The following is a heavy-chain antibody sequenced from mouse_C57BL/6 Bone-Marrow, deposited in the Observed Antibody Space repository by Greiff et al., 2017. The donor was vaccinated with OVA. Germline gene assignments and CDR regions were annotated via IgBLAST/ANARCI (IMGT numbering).Heavy chain of an antibody. D-gene: IGHD1-1*01. Sequence: EVKLMESGPGLVKPSQSLSLTCSVTGYSITSGYYWNWIRQFPGNKLEWMGYISYDGSNNYNPSLKNRISITRDTSKNQFFLKLNSVTTEDTATYYCARRGDYGPPYYCDYWGQGTTLTVSS. CDR1: GYSITSGYY. CDR3: ARRGDYGPPYYCDY. J-gene: IGHJ2*01. V-gene: IGHV3-6*01. CDR2: ISYDGSN.